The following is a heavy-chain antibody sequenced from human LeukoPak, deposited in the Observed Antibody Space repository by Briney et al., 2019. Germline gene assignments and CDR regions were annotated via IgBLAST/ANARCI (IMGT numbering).Heavy chain of an antibody. CDR3: ARDSNCGGDCYIDY. Sequence: GGSLRLSCAASGFTFSSYSMNWVRQAPGKGLEWASSISSSSSYIYYADSVKGRFTISRDNADNSLYLQMSSLRAEDTAVYYCARDSNCGGDCYIDYWGQGTLVTVSS. V-gene: IGHV3-21*01. D-gene: IGHD2-21*02. CDR1: GFTFSSYS. J-gene: IGHJ4*02. CDR2: ISSSSSYI.